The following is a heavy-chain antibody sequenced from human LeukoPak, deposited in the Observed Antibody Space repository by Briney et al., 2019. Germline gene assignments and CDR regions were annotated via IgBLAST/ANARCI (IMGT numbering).Heavy chain of an antibody. V-gene: IGHV1-24*01. CDR3: ATDRLEIYALHI. CDR2: FEPEEGAHGET. D-gene: IGHD1-1*01. J-gene: IGHJ3*02. CDR1: GYSLSDLS. Sequence: ASVRVSCRVSGYSLSDLSIHWVRHVAAKGLEWMGGFEPEEGAHGETIFAQKFEDRLALTEDTSADTAYMELVRLTSEDTAVYYCATDRLEIYALHIWGQGTAVTVSS.